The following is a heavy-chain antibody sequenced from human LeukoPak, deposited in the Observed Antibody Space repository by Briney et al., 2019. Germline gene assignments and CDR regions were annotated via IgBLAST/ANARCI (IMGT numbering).Heavy chain of an antibody. V-gene: IGHV1-2*02. CDR1: GYTFIDYY. Sequence: GASVKVSCKASGYTFIDYYMHWVRQAPGQGLEWMGWISPHSGDTNYAQKFQGRVTMTRDTSISTAYMELSSLRSDDTAVYYCASISHVWSGYYTVHHDYWGQGTLVTVSS. CDR3: ASISHVWSGYYTVHHDY. CDR2: ISPHSGDT. J-gene: IGHJ4*02. D-gene: IGHD3-3*02.